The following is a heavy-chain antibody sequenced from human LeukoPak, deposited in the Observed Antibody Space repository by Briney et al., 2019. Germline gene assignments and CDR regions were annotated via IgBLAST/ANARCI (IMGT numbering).Heavy chain of an antibody. CDR3: ARVVVAATQGYYYMDV. CDR1: GFTFSSYS. D-gene: IGHD2-15*01. J-gene: IGHJ6*03. CDR2: ISSSSSYI. Sequence: GGSLRLSCAASGFTFSSYSMNWVRQAPGKGVEWVSSISSSSSYIYYADSVKGRFTIYRENAKNSLYLQMNSLRAEDTAVYYCARVVVAATQGYYYMDVWGKGTTVTVSS. V-gene: IGHV3-21*01.